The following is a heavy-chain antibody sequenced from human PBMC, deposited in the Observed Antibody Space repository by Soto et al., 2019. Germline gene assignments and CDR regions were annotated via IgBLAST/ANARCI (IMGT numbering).Heavy chain of an antibody. V-gene: IGHV4-39*01. CDR2: IYYSGST. CDR3: ARHALSYYDFWSGYHTSNMDYGMDV. CDR1: DGSCSCRWSS. Sequence: TWSVADGSCSCRWSSYHWKRQPPGKGLEWIGSIYYSGSTYYNPSLKSRVTISVDTSKNQFSLKLSSVTAADTAVYYCARHALSYYDFWSGYHTSNMDYGMDVWGQGTTVTVSS. J-gene: IGHJ6*02. D-gene: IGHD3-3*01.